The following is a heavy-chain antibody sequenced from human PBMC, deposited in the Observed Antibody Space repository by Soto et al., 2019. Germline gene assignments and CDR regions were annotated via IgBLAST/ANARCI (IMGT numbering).Heavy chain of an antibody. D-gene: IGHD1-1*01. CDR2: IYGDDDK. Sequence: QITLNESGPALVKPTQTLTLTCTFSGFSLTTSGVGVHWLRQPPGKALEWLAVIYGDDDKRYNPSLETRLTITQDTSKNQVVLTMTNMHPLDTATYDSAHSSAYPTNSYNRDDWFDTWAQGTLVTVSS. J-gene: IGHJ5*02. CDR3: AHSSAYPTNSYNRDDWFDT. CDR1: GFSLTTSGVG. V-gene: IGHV2-5*02.